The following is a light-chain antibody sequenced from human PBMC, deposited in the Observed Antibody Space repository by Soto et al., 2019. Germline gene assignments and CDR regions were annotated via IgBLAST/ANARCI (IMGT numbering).Light chain of an antibody. V-gene: IGLV2-14*01. CDR3: SSYRSTTTV. Sequence: QSALTQPACVSGSPGQSITISCTGTSSDIGTYNFVSWYQVHPGRAPKLIIHDVGDRPSGVSNRFSGSKSGNTASLTISGLQPEDEADYYCSSYRSTTTVFGTGTKLTVL. CDR1: SSDIGTYNF. CDR2: DVG. J-gene: IGLJ1*01.